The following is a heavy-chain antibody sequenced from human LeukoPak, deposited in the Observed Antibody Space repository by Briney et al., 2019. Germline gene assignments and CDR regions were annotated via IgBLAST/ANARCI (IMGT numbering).Heavy chain of an antibody. J-gene: IGHJ4*02. Sequence: ASVKVSCKVSGSSLTDLSMHWLRQIPGKGLEWLGGFDPEQGETIYSQTFQGRISLTEDTFTDTAILELSSLRSDDTAVYYCATTRYDFWSGTPMRYWGQGTLVSVSS. V-gene: IGHV1-24*01. D-gene: IGHD3-3*01. CDR2: FDPEQGET. CDR1: GSSLTDLS. CDR3: ATTRYDFWSGTPMRY.